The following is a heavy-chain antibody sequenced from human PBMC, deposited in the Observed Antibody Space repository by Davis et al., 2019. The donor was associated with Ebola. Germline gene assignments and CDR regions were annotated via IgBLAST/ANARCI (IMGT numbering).Heavy chain of an antibody. CDR1: GGTFSSYA. V-gene: IGHV1-69*06. CDR2: IIPIFGTA. J-gene: IGHJ6*02. D-gene: IGHD6-6*01. CDR3: TLVAARRGLYYYYGMDV. Sequence: AASVKVSCKASGGTFSSYAISWVRQAPGQGLEWMGGIIPIFGTANYAQKFQGRVTITADKSTSTAYMELSSLRSEDTAVYYCTLVAARRGLYYYYGMDVWGQGTTVTVSS.